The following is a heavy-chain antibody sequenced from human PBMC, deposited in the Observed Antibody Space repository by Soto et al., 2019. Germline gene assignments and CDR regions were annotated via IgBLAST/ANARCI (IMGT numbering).Heavy chain of an antibody. V-gene: IGHV4-59*08. J-gene: IGHJ4*02. CDR1: GGSISSYY. CDR2: IYYSGST. D-gene: IGHD4-17*01. Sequence: QVQLQESGPGLVKPSETLSLTCTVSGGSISSYYWSWIRQPPGKGLEWIGYIYYSGSTNYNPSLQRRSTISVVTSKNQLPLTLSSVTAAHTAVYYCARGYGDYFDYWGQGTLVTVSS. CDR3: ARGYGDYFDY.